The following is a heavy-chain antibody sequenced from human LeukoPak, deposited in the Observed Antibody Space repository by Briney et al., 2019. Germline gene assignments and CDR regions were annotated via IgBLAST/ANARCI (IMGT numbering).Heavy chain of an antibody. CDR1: GFTFSSYS. Sequence: SGGSLRLSCAASGFTFSSYSMNWVRQAPGKGLEWVSSISSSSSYIYYADSVKGRFTISRDNAKNSLYLQMNSLRAEDTAVYYCARDHAALRYYFDYWGQGTLITVSS. D-gene: IGHD1-14*01. CDR3: ARDHAALRYYFDY. V-gene: IGHV3-21*01. CDR2: ISSSSSYI. J-gene: IGHJ4*02.